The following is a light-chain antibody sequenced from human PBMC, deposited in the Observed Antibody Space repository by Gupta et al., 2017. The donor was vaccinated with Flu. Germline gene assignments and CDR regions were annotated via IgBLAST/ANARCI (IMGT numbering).Light chain of an antibody. CDR1: QSVGTT. Sequence: EIVMTQSPATLSVSPGERATLSCRASQSVGTTLAWYQQKRGQPPRLLIYGASTRATGIPARFSGSGSGTEFTLTISSLQSEDFAVYCCQKYNDWPRTFGQGTKVEIK. CDR3: QKYNDWPRT. J-gene: IGKJ1*01. V-gene: IGKV3-15*01. CDR2: GAS.